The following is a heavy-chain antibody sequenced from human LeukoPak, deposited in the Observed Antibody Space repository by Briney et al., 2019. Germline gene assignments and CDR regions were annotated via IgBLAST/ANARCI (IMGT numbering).Heavy chain of an antibody. J-gene: IGHJ4*02. CDR3: ASITMVRGAYAQIDD. CDR2: IYYSGST. D-gene: IGHD3-10*01. V-gene: IGHV4-30-4*01. Sequence: SETLSLTCTVSGGSISSGDYYWSWIRRPPGKGLEWIGYIYYSGSTYYNPSLRSRVAMSVDTSKNQFSLKLSSVTAADTAVYYCASITMVRGAYAQIDDWGQGTLVTVSS. CDR1: GGSISSGDYY.